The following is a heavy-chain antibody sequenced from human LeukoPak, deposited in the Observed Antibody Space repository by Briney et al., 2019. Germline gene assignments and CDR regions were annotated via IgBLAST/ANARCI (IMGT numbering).Heavy chain of an antibody. CDR2: IKQDGNEK. CDR1: GFTFSSYW. Sequence: GGSLRLSCAASGFTFSSYWMNWVRQAPGKGLEWVANIKQDGNEKYYVDSVKGRFTISRDNAKNSLYLQMNSLRAEDTAVYYCASFPGSGWSIRYYYYYYMDVWGKGTTVTVSS. J-gene: IGHJ6*03. D-gene: IGHD6-19*01. CDR3: ASFPGSGWSIRYYYYYYMDV. V-gene: IGHV3-7*01.